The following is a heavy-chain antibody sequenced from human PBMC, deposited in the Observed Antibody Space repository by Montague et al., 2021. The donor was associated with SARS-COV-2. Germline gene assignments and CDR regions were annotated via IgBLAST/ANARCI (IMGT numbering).Heavy chain of an antibody. CDR1: GGSISSSSYY. D-gene: IGHD3-3*01. CDR3: ARQKMGSVTIFGVVMQYRWFDP. V-gene: IGHV4-39*01. Sequence: SETLSLTSTVSGGSISSSSYYWGWIRQPPGKGLEWIGHIYYSGSTYYNPSLKSRVTISVDTSKNQFSLKLSSVTAADTAVYYCARQKMGSVTIFGVVMQYRWFDPWGQGTLVTVSS. J-gene: IGHJ5*02. CDR2: IYYSGST.